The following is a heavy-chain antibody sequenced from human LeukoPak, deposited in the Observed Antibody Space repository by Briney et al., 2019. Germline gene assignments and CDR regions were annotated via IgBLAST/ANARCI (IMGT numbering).Heavy chain of an antibody. CDR1: GGSISSYY. CDR3: ARDWAMVRGPRPYYYMDV. J-gene: IGHJ6*03. Sequence: PSETLSLTCTVSGGSISSYYWSXXRQPPXKGXXXXXXXXYSGSXXXNPXLKXXXXXXXXXSKNQFSLKLSSVTAADPAVYYCARDWAMVRGPRPYYYMDVWGKGTTVTVSS. V-gene: IGHV4-59*01. CDR2: XXYSGSX. D-gene: IGHD3-10*01.